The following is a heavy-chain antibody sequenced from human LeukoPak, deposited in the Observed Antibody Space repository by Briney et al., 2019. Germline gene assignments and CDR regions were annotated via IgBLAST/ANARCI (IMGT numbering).Heavy chain of an antibody. CDR3: AKDRRSNGYDPIDS. V-gene: IGHV3-23*01. CDR2: ISGSGDST. CDR1: GFAFSRYT. D-gene: IGHD5-12*01. Sequence: GGSLRLSCAASGFAFSRYTMSWVRQAPGKGLEWVSAISGSGDSTYYAGSVKGRFTISRDNSKNTLYLQMNSLRAEDTAVYYCAKDRRSNGYDPIDSWGQGTLVTVSS. J-gene: IGHJ4*02.